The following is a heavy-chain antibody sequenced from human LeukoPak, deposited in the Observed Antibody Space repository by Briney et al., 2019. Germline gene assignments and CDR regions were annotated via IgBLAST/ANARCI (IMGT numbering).Heavy chain of an antibody. CDR2: ISWNSGSI. J-gene: IGHJ4*02. Sequence: GRSLRLSCAGSGFIFNNYAMHWVRQPPGKGLEWVSGISWNSGSIDYADSAKGRFTISRDNAKNSLYLQMNSLRVEDTAFYYCAKDNRRHYTSGPNPDSLHWGQGALVTVSS. D-gene: IGHD6-19*01. V-gene: IGHV3-9*01. CDR3: AKDNRRHYTSGPNPDSLH. CDR1: GFIFNNYA.